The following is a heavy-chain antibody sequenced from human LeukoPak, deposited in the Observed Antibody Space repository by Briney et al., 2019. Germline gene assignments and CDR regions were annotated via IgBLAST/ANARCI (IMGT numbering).Heavy chain of an antibody. CDR2: IFHTGYT. Sequence: PSETLSLTCTVSGYSISSAYYWGWIRQPPGKGLEWIGSIFHTGYTYYNPSLKSRVTISLDTSKNQFSLKVTSVTAADTAVYYCARGPPTGRGRNFYYYMDVWGKGATVTVSS. V-gene: IGHV4-38-2*02. CDR1: GYSISSAYY. J-gene: IGHJ6*03. CDR3: ARGPPTGRGRNFYYYMDV. D-gene: IGHD3-10*01.